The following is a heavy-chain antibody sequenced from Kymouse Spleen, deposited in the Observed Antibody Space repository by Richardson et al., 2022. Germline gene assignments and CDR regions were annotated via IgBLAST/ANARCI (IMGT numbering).Heavy chain of an antibody. CDR2: IWYDGSNK. CDR3: ARDGAARHNWFDP. CDR1: GFTFSSYG. D-gene: IGHD6-6*01. Sequence: QVQLVESGGGVVQPGRSLRLSCAASGFTFSSYGMHWVRQAPGKGLEWVAVIWYDGSNKYYADSVKGRFTISRDNSKNTLYLQMNSLRAEDTAVYYCARDGAARHNWFDPWGQGTLVTVSS. V-gene: IGHV3-33*01. J-gene: IGHJ5*02.